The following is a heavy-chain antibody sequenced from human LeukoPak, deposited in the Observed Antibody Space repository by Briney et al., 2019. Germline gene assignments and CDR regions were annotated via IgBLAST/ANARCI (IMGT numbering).Heavy chain of an antibody. CDR1: GFTFSHYG. D-gene: IGHD2-15*01. V-gene: IGHV3-30*02. J-gene: IGHJ4*02. CDR2: IWYDGSNK. CDR3: AKDGGYCSGGSCYSKYYFDY. Sequence: PGGSLRLSCAASGFTFSHYGMHWVRQAPGKGLEWAAFIWYDGSNKYYADSVKGRFTISRDNSKNTLYLQMNSLRAEDTAVYYCAKDGGYCSGGSCYSKYYFDYWGQGTLVTVSS.